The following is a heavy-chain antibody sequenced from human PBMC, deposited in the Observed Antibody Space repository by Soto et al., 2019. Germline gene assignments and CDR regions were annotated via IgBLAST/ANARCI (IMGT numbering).Heavy chain of an antibody. Sequence: GGSLRLSCAASGFTFSDHYMDWVRQAPGKGLEWVGRSRNKANRYTTEYAASVKGRFTVSRDESNNSWYLQMNSLKAEDTAVYYCVRVSSSGTNQLDSWGQGTLVPVSS. J-gene: IGHJ4*02. CDR1: GFTFSDHY. CDR2: SRNKANRYTT. V-gene: IGHV3-72*01. CDR3: VRVSSSGTNQLDS. D-gene: IGHD1-26*01.